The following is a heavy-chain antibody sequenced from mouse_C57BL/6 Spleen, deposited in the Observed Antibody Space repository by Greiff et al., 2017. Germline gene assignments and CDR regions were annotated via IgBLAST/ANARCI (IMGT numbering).Heavy chain of an antibody. CDR2: IHPNSGST. CDR3: ASHDGHYGGYAMDY. V-gene: IGHV1-64*01. D-gene: IGHD2-3*01. CDR1: GYTFTSYW. Sequence: QVQLQQPGAELVKPGASVKLSCKASGYTFTSYWMHWVKQRPGQGLEWIGMIHPNSGSTNYNEKFKSKATLTVDKSSSTAYMQLSSLTSEDSAVYYCASHDGHYGGYAMDYWGQGTSVTVSS. J-gene: IGHJ4*01.